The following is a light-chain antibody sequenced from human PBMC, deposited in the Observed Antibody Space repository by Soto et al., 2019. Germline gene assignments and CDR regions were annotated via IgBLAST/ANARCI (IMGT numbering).Light chain of an antibody. V-gene: IGKV1-39*01. CDR3: QQSYSTPWT. J-gene: IGKJ1*01. CDR2: AAS. Sequence: IQMTQSPSSLSASVGDRVTITCRTSQSISTYLNWYKQKPGKAPNLLMYAASSLQSGVPSRFSGRGSGTDFTLTISSLKPEDFETYYCQQSYSTPWTVGQGTKVDI. CDR1: QSISTY.